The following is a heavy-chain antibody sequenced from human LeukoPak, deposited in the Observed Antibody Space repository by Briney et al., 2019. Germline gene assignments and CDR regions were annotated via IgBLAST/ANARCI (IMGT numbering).Heavy chain of an antibody. Sequence: SVKVSCKASGGTFSSYAISWVRQAPGQGLEWMGGIIPIFGTANYAQKFQGRVTITADESTSTAYIELSSLRSEDTAVYYCARDGSYGSGMKERGYFDYWGQGTLVTVSS. CDR2: IIPIFGTA. V-gene: IGHV1-69*13. J-gene: IGHJ4*02. D-gene: IGHD3-10*01. CDR1: GGTFSSYA. CDR3: ARDGSYGSGMKERGYFDY.